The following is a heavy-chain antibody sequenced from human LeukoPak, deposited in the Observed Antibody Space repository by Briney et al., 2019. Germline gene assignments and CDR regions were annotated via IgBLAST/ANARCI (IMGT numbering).Heavy chain of an antibody. V-gene: IGHV4-30-2*01. CDR1: GGSISSGGYF. CDR2: IYHSGIT. Sequence: SQTLSLTCTVSGGSISSGGYFWSWIRQPPGKGLEWIGYIYHSGITYYNPSLKSRVTISVDRSKNQFSLKLSSVTAADTAVYYCARGYNWFDPWGQGTLVTVSS. CDR3: ARGYNWFDP. J-gene: IGHJ5*02.